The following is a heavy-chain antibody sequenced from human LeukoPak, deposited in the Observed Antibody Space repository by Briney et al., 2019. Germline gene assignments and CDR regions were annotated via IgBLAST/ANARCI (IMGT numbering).Heavy chain of an antibody. CDR2: IYYTGNT. J-gene: IGHJ4*02. CDR1: GVSISSYY. V-gene: IGHV4-59*01. CDR3: ARAGSSWSFDF. Sequence: SETLSLTCTVSGVSISSYYWTWIRQPPGKGLESIAYIYYTGNTNYSPSLKSRVTISVDTSKNQFSLKLSSVTSADTAVYYCARAGSSWSFDFWGQGTLVTVSS. D-gene: IGHD6-13*01.